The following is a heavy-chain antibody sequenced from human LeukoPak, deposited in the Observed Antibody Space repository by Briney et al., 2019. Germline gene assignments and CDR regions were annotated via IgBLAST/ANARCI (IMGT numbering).Heavy chain of an antibody. V-gene: IGHV1-69*13. CDR3: ARGRKSSSWFDP. J-gene: IGHJ5*02. D-gene: IGHD6-13*01. CDR1: GGTFSSYA. Sequence: SVKVSCKASGGTFSSYAISWVRQAPGQGLEWVGGIIPIFGTANYAQKFQGRVTITADESTSTACMELSSLRSEDTAVYYCARGRKSSSWFDPWGQGTLVTVSS. CDR2: IIPIFGTA.